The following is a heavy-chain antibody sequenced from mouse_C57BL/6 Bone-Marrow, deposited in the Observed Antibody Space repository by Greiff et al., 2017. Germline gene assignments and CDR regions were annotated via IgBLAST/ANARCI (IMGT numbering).Heavy chain of an antibody. J-gene: IGHJ1*03. D-gene: IGHD1-1*01. CDR2: IDPSDSYT. Sequence: VQLQQPGAELVMPGASVKLSCKASGYTFTSYWMHWVKQRPGQGLEWIGEIDPSDSYTNYNQKFKGKATLTVDKSSSTAYMQLSSLTSEDSAVYYCASYYYGSSDGYVDVWGTGTTVTVAS. CDR1: GYTFTSYW. V-gene: IGHV1-69*01. CDR3: ASYYYGSSDGYVDV.